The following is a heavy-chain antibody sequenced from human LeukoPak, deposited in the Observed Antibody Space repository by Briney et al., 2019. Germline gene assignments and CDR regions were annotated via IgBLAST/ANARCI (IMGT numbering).Heavy chain of an antibody. CDR2: INHSGST. D-gene: IGHD1-26*01. Sequence: SETLSLTCAVYGGSFSGYYWSWIRQPPGKGLEWMSEINHSGSTNYNPSLKSRVTISGDTSKHHFSLELRSVTAADTAVYYCAISGNYFTRDAFDIWGQGTMVTVSS. V-gene: IGHV4-34*01. J-gene: IGHJ3*02. CDR3: AISGNYFTRDAFDI. CDR1: GGSFSGYY.